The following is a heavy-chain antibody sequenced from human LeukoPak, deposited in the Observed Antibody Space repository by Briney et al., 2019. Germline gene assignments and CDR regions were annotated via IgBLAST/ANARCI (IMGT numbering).Heavy chain of an antibody. CDR2: IKQDGSER. V-gene: IGHV3-7*01. Sequence: GGSLRLSCAASGFTFSKYWMTWVRQAPGKGLEWVANIKQDGSERYYVDSVKGRFTISRDNAKNSLYLQMNSLRAEDTAVYHCARDYYGDYLDYWGQGTLVTVSS. D-gene: IGHD3-22*01. CDR3: ARDYYGDYLDY. J-gene: IGHJ4*02. CDR1: GFTFSKYW.